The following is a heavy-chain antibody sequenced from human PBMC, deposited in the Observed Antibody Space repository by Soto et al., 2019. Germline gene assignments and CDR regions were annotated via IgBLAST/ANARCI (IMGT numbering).Heavy chain of an antibody. CDR1: GFSLTTDGEG. CDR3: AHSRNLITEDAQVGDFDY. V-gene: IGHV2-5*02. Sequence: QITLKESGPPLVKPAQTLALTCTFSGFSLTTDGEGVGWVRQPPGEALEWLALIYWDDDERYSPSLKTRLTIPKDPSKSQVVLIMTNVDPVDTATYYCAHSRNLITEDAQVGDFDYWGQGTLVTVSS. CDR2: IYWDDDE. J-gene: IGHJ4*02. D-gene: IGHD3-10*01.